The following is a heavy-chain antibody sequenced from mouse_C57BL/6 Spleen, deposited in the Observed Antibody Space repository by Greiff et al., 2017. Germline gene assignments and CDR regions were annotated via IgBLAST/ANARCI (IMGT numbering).Heavy chain of an antibody. CDR2: IDPSDSYT. CDR3: ATGGRRAFDY. V-gene: IGHV1-59*01. D-gene: IGHD1-1*02. J-gene: IGHJ2*01. Sequence: QVQLQQPGAELVRPGTSVKLSCKASGYTFTSYWMHWVKQRPGQGLEWIGVIDPSDSYTNYNQKFKGKATLTVDTSSSTAYMQLSSLTSEDSAVYYCATGGRRAFDYWGQGTTLTVSS. CDR1: GYTFTSYW.